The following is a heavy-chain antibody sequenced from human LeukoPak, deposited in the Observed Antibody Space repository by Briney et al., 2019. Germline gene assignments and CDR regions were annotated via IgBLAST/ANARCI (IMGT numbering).Heavy chain of an antibody. CDR1: GGSISSGSYY. D-gene: IGHD5-12*01. CDR2: IYYSGST. V-gene: IGHV4-39*07. J-gene: IGHJ4*02. CDR3: ARDSSAAFSRHDFVFDY. Sequence: SETLSLTCTVSGGSISSGSYYWGWIRQPPGKGLEWVGSIYYSGSTYYNPSLKSRVTISVYTSKKQFSLKLSSVTAADTAVYYCARDSSAAFSRHDFVFDYWRQGTLLTVSS.